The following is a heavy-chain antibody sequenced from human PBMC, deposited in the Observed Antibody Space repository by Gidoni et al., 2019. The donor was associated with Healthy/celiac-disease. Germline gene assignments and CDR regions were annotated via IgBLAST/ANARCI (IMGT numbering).Heavy chain of an antibody. CDR1: GGSISSSSYY. V-gene: IGHV4-39*01. Sequence: QLQLQESGPGMVKPSETLSLTCTVSGGSISSSSYYWGWISQPPGKGLEWIGSIYYSESTYYNPSLKSRVIISVDTSKNQFSLKLNSVTAADTAVYYCARQKSYYDSSGYSAYYFDYWGQGTLVTVSS. CDR2: IYYSEST. D-gene: IGHD3-22*01. J-gene: IGHJ4*02. CDR3: ARQKSYYDSSGYSAYYFDY.